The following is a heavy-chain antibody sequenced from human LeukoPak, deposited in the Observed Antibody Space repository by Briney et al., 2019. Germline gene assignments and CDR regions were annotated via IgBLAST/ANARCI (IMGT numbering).Heavy chain of an antibody. V-gene: IGHV3-9*01. Sequence: QTGGSLRLSCAASGFTFDDYAMHWVRQAPGKGLEWVSGISWNSGSIGYADSVKGRFTISRDNAKNSLYLQMNSLRAEDTALYYCAKDIVATWGDPSGHFDYWGQGTLVTVSS. CDR1: GFTFDDYA. J-gene: IGHJ4*02. D-gene: IGHD5-12*01. CDR2: ISWNSGSI. CDR3: AKDIVATWGDPSGHFDY.